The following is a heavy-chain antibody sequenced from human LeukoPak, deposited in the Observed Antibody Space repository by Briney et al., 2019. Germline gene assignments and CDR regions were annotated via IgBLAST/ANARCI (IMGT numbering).Heavy chain of an antibody. V-gene: IGHV3-49*04. D-gene: IGHD5-18*01. J-gene: IGHJ3*02. CDR1: GFTLGDYA. Sequence: GGSLRLSCTASGFTLGDYAMSWVSQAPGKGLEWVGFIRSKAYGGTTEYAASVKGRFTISRDDSKSIAYLQMNSLKTEDTAVYYCTRARIQLWSDAFDIWGQGTMVTVSS. CDR3: TRARIQLWSDAFDI. CDR2: IRSKAYGGTT.